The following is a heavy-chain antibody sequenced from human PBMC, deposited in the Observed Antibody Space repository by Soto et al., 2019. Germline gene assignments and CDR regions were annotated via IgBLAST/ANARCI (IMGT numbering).Heavy chain of an antibody. Sequence: GGSLRLSCAASGFTFSSYAMSWVRQAPGKGLEWVSAISGSGGSTYYADSVKGRFTISRDNSKNTLYLQMNSLRAEDTAVYYCAKDLYYYDSSGYSGFDYWGQGTLVTVSS. CDR3: AKDLYYYDSSGYSGFDY. V-gene: IGHV3-23*01. D-gene: IGHD3-22*01. CDR1: GFTFSSYA. J-gene: IGHJ4*02. CDR2: ISGSGGST.